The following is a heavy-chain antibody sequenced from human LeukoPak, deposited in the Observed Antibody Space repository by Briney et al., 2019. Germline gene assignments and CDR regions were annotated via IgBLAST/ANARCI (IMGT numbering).Heavy chain of an antibody. CDR3: AREGIAAARNAFDI. Sequence: SETLSLTCTVSGGSISSYYWSWLRQPPGKGLEWIGYIYYSGSTNYNPSLKSRVTISVDTSKNQFSLKLSSVTAADTAVYYCAREGIAAARNAFDIWGQGTMVTVSS. J-gene: IGHJ3*02. V-gene: IGHV4-59*01. CDR2: IYYSGST. CDR1: GGSISSYY. D-gene: IGHD6-13*01.